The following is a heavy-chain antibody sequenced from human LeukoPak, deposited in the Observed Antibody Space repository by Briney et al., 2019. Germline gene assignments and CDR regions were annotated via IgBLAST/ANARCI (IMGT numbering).Heavy chain of an antibody. CDR1: GFIVSHNY. J-gene: IGHJ4*02. D-gene: IGHD3-22*01. Sequence: GGSLRLSCAASGFIVSHNYMTWVRQAPGKGLEWISVIYIDGSTYYADSVKGRFTISRDQANNTLYLQMNTLRDEDTAVYYCARATTYYSHFDYWGQGTLVTVSS. V-gene: IGHV3-53*01. CDR2: IYIDGST. CDR3: ARATTYYSHFDY.